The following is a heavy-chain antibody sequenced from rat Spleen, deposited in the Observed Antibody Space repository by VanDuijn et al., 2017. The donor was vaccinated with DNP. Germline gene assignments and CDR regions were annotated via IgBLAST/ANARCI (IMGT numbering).Heavy chain of an antibody. J-gene: IGHJ2*01. CDR2: ISYSGRT. CDR1: GYSITSNY. D-gene: IGHD1-2*01. CDR3: AKDYSSYIPFDY. Sequence: EVQLQESGSGLVKPSQSLSLTCSVTGYSITSNYWGWIRQFPGNKMEYIGHISYSGRTDYNPSLKSRISITRDTSKNHFFLHLNSVTTEDTATYYCAKDYSSYIPFDYWGQGVMVTVSS. V-gene: IGHV3-1*01.